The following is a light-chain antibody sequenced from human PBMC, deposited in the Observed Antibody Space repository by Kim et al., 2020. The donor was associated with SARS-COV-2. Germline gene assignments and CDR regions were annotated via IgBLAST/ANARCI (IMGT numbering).Light chain of an antibody. CDR2: QDS. J-gene: IGLJ2*01. Sequence: SYELTQPPSVSVSPGQTASITCSGDELGDKYACWYQQKPGQSPVLVIYQDSKRPSGIPERFSGSNSGKTATLTISGTQAMDEADYYCQSRDSSTVVFGGG. CDR3: QSRDSSTVV. CDR1: ELGDKY. V-gene: IGLV3-1*01.